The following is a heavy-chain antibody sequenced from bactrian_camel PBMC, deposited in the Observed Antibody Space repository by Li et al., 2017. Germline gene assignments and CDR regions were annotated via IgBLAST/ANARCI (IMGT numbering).Heavy chain of an antibody. Sequence: HVQLVESGGGSVQAGGSLRLSCAASGYTRSGYCMGWFRQAPGKEREGVAAIDSDGTTNYADSVKGRFTISRDNNKKMLYLQMNSLQPEDTAVYYCAADFRDGLGFGCASADSGHWGQGTQVTVS. V-gene: IGHV3S53*01. CDR2: IDSDGTT. CDR3: AADFRDGLGFGCASADSGH. CDR1: GYTRSGYC. J-gene: IGHJ6*01. D-gene: IGHD1*01.